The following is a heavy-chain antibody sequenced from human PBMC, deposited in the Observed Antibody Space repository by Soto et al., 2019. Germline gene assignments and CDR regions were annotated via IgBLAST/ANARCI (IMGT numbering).Heavy chain of an antibody. CDR3: ARGRRYSSGWYYFDY. D-gene: IGHD6-19*01. CDR2: ISSSSSYI. V-gene: IGHV3-21*01. CDR1: GFTFSSYS. J-gene: IGHJ4*02. Sequence: EVQLVESGGGLVKPGGSLRLSCAASGFTFSSYSMNWVRQAPGKGLEWVSSISSSSSYIYYADSVKGRFTISRDNAKNSLCLQMNSLRAEDTAVYYCARGRRYSSGWYYFDYWGQGTLVTVSS.